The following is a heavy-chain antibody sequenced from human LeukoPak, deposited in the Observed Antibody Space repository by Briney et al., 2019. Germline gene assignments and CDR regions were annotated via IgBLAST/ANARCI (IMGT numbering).Heavy chain of an antibody. V-gene: IGHV3-23*01. CDR1: GFTFSSYA. D-gene: IGHD3-10*01. J-gene: IGHJ4*02. Sequence: PGGSLRLSCAASGFTFSSYAMSWVRQAPGKGLEWVSAISGSGGSTYYADSVKGRFTISRDNSKNTLYLQMDSLRAEDTAVYYCARDPDYYGSGTYFNHYFDYWGQGILVTVSS. CDR2: ISGSGGST. CDR3: ARDPDYYGSGTYFNHYFDY.